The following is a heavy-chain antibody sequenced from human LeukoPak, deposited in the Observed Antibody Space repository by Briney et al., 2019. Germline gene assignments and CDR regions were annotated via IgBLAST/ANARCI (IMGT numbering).Heavy chain of an antibody. CDR2: IYYSGST. CDR3: ARVGYYDSSGLAN. D-gene: IGHD3-22*01. Sequence: SEALSLTCTVPGGSISSSSYYWGRIRHPPGRGLGWIGSIYYSGSTYYNPSVKSRVTISVDTSKNQISLKLSTVTAADTAVYYCARVGYYDSSGLANWGKGTLVTVSS. J-gene: IGHJ4*02. CDR1: GGSISSSSYY. V-gene: IGHV4-39*07.